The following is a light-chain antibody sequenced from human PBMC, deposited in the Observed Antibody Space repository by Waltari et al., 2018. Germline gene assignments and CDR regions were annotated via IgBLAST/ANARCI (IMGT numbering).Light chain of an antibody. J-gene: IGKJ4*01. CDR2: WAS. V-gene: IGKV4-1*01. CDR1: QSVLYSSNNKNY. CDR3: QQYYSTPLT. Sequence: DIVMTQSPDSLAVSLGERATINCKSSQSVLYSSNNKNYLAWYQQKPGQPPKLPIYWASTRESGVPDRFSGSGSGTDFTLTISSLQAADVAVYYCQQYYSTPLTFGGGTKVEIK.